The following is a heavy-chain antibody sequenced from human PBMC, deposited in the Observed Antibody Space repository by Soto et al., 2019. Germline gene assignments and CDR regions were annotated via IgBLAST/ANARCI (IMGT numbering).Heavy chain of an antibody. CDR3: ARDPHEFWTSYWFDP. V-gene: IGHV1-18*04. J-gene: IGHJ5*02. Sequence: ASVKVSCKASGYTFTSNSIGWVRQAPGQGLEWMGWINVYNGNTKYAQQLQGRVTLTTDTSTSTAYMDLRSLRSDDTAIYYCARDPHEFWTSYWFDPWGQGTPVTVSS. CDR2: INVYNGNT. D-gene: IGHD3-3*01. CDR1: GYTFTSNS.